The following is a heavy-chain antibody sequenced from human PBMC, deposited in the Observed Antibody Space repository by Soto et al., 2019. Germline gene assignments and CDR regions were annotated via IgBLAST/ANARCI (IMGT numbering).Heavy chain of an antibody. CDR3: ATKYGDYAQDAYYYYGMDV. CDR2: INAGNGNT. V-gene: IGHV1-3*01. J-gene: IGHJ6*02. D-gene: IGHD4-17*01. CDR1: GYTFTSYA. Sequence: ASVKVSCKASGYTFTSYAMHWVRQAPGQRLEWMGWINAGNGNTKYSQKFQGRVTITRDTSASTAYMELSSLRSEDTAVYYCATKYGDYAQDAYYYYGMDVWGQGTTVTVSS.